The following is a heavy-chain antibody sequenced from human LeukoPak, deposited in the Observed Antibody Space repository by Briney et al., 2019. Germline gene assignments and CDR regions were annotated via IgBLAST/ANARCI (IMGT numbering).Heavy chain of an antibody. V-gene: IGHV4-4*02. D-gene: IGHD3-9*01. CDR3: GKTDIYFNPIDY. CDR1: GVSISTSEW. Sequence: PSGTLSLTCAVSGVSISTSEWWIWVRQPPGQGLEWIGEIYRDGRTRYNPSLTSRVTMSMDYSKNQFSLNVRFVTAADTAIYYCGKTDIYFNPIDYWGPGSLVTVSS. CDR2: IYRDGRT. J-gene: IGHJ4*02.